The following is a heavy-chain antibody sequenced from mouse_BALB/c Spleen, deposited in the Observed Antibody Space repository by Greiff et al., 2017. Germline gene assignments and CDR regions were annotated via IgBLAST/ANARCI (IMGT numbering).Heavy chain of an antibody. CDR3: ARDEYFDV. J-gene: IGHJ1*01. V-gene: IGHV5-4*02. CDR1: GFTFSDYY. Sequence: DVHLVESGGGLVKPGGSLKLSCAASGFTFSDYYMYWVRQTPEKRLEWVATISDGGSYTYYPDSVKGRFTISRDNAKNNLYLQMSSLKSEDTAMYYCARDEYFDVWGAGTTVTVSS. CDR2: ISDGGSYT.